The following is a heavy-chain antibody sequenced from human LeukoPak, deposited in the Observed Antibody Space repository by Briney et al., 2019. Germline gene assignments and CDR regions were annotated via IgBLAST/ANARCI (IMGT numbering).Heavy chain of an antibody. CDR3: ARDYRSGGSCYSGHYYYYGMDV. Sequence: ASVKVSCKASGYTFTSYGISWVRQAPGQGLEWMGWISAYNGNTSYAQKLQGRVTMTTDTSTSTAYMELRSLRSDDTAVYYCARDYRSGGSCYSGHYYYYGMDVWGQGTTVTVSS. J-gene: IGHJ6*02. D-gene: IGHD2-15*01. V-gene: IGHV1-18*01. CDR2: ISAYNGNT. CDR1: GYTFTSYG.